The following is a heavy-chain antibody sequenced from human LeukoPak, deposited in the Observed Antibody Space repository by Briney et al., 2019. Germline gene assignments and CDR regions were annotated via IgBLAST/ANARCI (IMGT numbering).Heavy chain of an antibody. V-gene: IGHV4-59*01. D-gene: IGHD3-9*01. Sequence: SETLSLTCTVSGGSISSYYWSWIRQPPGKGLEWIGYIYYSGSTNYNPSLKSRVTISVDTSKNQFSLKLSSVTAADTAVYYCARALDWRDAFDIWGQGSMVTVSS. J-gene: IGHJ3*02. CDR1: GGSISSYY. CDR2: IYYSGST. CDR3: ARALDWRDAFDI.